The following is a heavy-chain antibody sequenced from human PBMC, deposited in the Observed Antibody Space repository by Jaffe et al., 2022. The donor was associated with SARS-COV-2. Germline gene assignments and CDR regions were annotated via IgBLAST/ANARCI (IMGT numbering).Heavy chain of an antibody. D-gene: IGHD3-16*01. CDR3: VRDGVPGGADY. CDR2: YNLDSNFI. Sequence: EVHLVESGGGLVQPGWSLRLSCAVSGFSRNRNAMHWVRQAPGKGLEWVSGYNLDSNFIDYADSVKGRFTISRDNAKNSLYLQMNSLRPEDTALYFCVRDGVPGGADYWGQGTLVTVSS. V-gene: IGHV3-9*01. CDR1: GFSRNRNA. J-gene: IGHJ4*02.